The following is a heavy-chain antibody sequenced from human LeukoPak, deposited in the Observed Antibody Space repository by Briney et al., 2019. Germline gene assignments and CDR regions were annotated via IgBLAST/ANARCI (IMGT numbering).Heavy chain of an antibody. CDR2: VWYDDAVK. J-gene: IGHJ4*02. V-gene: IGHV3-33*08. CDR3: ARDNDYYDLHY. CDR1: GFIVSNKY. D-gene: IGHD3-22*01. Sequence: GGSLRLSCAASGFIVSNKYMSWVRQAPGKGLEWLAVVWYDDAVKNYADSVKGRFTISRDNSKNTLFLQMNNLSAEDTAVYYCARDNDYYDLHYWGQGTLVTVSS.